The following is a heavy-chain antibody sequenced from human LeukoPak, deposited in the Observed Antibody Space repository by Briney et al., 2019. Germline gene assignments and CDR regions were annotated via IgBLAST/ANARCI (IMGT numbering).Heavy chain of an antibody. J-gene: IGHJ5*02. D-gene: IGHD1-1*01. Sequence: GGSLRLSCAASGFTFSSYAMSWVREAPGKGLEWVSDISGSGGSADYADSVNVRFTFSRDNSKNTLYLQMNSLRAEDTAVYYCAKDLLDSPNGPNWFDPWGQGTLVTVSS. CDR1: GFTFSSYA. CDR2: ISGSGGSA. V-gene: IGHV3-23*01. CDR3: AKDLLDSPNGPNWFDP.